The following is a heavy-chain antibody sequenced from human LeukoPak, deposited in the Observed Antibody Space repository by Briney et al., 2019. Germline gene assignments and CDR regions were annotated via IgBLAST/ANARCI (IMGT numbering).Heavy chain of an antibody. CDR3: ARDSGGSGSYDFDH. CDR2: INPNSGGT. D-gene: IGHD3-10*01. V-gene: IGHV1-2*04. CDR1: GYTFTGYY. Sequence: WASVKVSCKASGYTFTGYYIHWVRQAPGQGLEWMGWINPNSGGTNYAQKFQGWVTMTRDTSISTAYMELSRLRSDDTAVYYCARDSGGSGSYDFDHWGQGTLVTVSS. J-gene: IGHJ4*02.